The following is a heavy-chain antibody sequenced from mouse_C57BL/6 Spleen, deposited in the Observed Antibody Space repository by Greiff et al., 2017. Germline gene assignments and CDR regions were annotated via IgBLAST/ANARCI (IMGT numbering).Heavy chain of an antibody. CDR3: ARYFGYYGNVLDY. D-gene: IGHD1-1*01. V-gene: IGHV1-55*01. CDR2: IYPGSGST. Sequence: QVQLQQSGAELVKPGASVKLSCKASGYTFTSYWINWVKQRPGQCLEWIGEIYPGSGSTNYNEKFKSKATLTEDTSSSTAYMQLSSVTSEDSAVYFGARYFGYYGNVLDYWGQGTTLTVSA. J-gene: IGHJ2*01. CDR1: GYTFTSYW.